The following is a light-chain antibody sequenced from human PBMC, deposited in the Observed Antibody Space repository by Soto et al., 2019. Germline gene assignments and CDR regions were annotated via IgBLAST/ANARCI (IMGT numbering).Light chain of an antibody. J-gene: IGKJ3*01. Sequence: EIVLTQSPATLSLSPGERATLSCRASQSVGTSLAWYQQKPGQAPKVLIYDASNRATGVPDRFRGSGSGTDFILTISKLEPEDFAVYYCHQRRTWPPFTFGPGTKVDI. V-gene: IGKV3-11*01. CDR3: HQRRTWPPFT. CDR1: QSVGTS. CDR2: DAS.